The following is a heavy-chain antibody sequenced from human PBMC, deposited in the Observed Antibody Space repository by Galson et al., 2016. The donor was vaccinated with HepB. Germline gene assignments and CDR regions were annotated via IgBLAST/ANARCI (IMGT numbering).Heavy chain of an antibody. Sequence: SETLSLTCTVSGGSISSYYWSWIRQPPGKGLEWIGYIHYSGSTNYNPSLKSRVTISVDKSKNHFSLKLSSVTAADTAMYYCATKLGELSFSWFDPWGQGTLVTVSS. V-gene: IGHV4-59*12. CDR3: ATKLGELSFSWFDP. CDR2: IHYSGST. D-gene: IGHD3-16*02. J-gene: IGHJ5*02. CDR1: GGSISSYY.